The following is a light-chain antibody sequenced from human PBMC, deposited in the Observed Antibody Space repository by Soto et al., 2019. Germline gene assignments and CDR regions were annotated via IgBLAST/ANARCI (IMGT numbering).Light chain of an antibody. CDR2: DAS. V-gene: IGKV3-11*01. J-gene: IGKJ5*01. CDR1: QAISSY. Sequence: EIVLTQSPATLSLSPGERATLSCRASQAISSYLAWYQHKPGQAPRLLIYDASKRATGIPARFSGSGSGAEFTLTITNVEPEDLPTYYCQQRSKWPLFGEGTRLEIK. CDR3: QQRSKWPL.